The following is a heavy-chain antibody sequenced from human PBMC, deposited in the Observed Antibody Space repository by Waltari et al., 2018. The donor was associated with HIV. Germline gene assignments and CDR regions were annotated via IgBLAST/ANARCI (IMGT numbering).Heavy chain of an antibody. Sequence: QLQLQESGPGLVKPSETLSLTCTVSGGSISSSSYYWGWIRQPPGKGLEWIGSIYYSGSTYYNPSLKSRVTISVDTSKNQFSLKLSSVTAADTAVYYCASPVVYAPYDAFDIWGQGTMVTVSS. CDR2: IYYSGST. CDR1: GGSISSSSYY. V-gene: IGHV4-39*01. D-gene: IGHD2-8*02. CDR3: ASPVVYAPYDAFDI. J-gene: IGHJ3*02.